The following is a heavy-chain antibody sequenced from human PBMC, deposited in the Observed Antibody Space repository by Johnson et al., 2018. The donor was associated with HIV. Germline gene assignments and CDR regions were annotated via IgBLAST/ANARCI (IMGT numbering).Heavy chain of an antibody. J-gene: IGHJ3*02. Sequence: VQLVESGGGVVQPGRSLRLSCLASGFTFTNYGMHWVRQTPGKGLEWVALISYDGNNKYYVDSVKCLFTISRDNSKNTLYLQMNSLRAEDTAVYYCVEGIDSSSLYAFDIWGQGTMVTVSS. CDR3: VEGIDSSSLYAFDI. V-gene: IGHV3-33*05. D-gene: IGHD6-13*01. CDR2: ISYDGNNK. CDR1: GFTFTNYG.